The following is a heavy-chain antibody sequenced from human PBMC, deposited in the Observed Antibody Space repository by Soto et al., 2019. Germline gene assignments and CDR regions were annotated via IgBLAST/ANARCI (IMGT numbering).Heavy chain of an antibody. V-gene: IGHV3-30-3*01. CDR3: ARVSPSNHIDY. Sequence: GGSLRLSCAASGFTFSSYAMHWVRQAPGKGLEWVAVISYDGSNKYYADSVKGRFTISRDNSKNTLYLQMNSLRAEDTAVYYCARVSPSNHIDYWGQGTLVTVSS. D-gene: IGHD4-4*01. CDR2: ISYDGSNK. J-gene: IGHJ4*02. CDR1: GFTFSSYA.